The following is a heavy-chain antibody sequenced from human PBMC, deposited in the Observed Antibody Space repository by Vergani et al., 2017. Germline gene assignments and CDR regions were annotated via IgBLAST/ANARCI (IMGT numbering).Heavy chain of an antibody. J-gene: IGHJ3*02. CDR3: ARDHRSSGWHDDAFDI. D-gene: IGHD6-19*01. CDR2: INPSGGST. Sequence: QVQLVQSGAEVKKPGASVKVSCKASGYTFTSYYMHWVRQAPGQGLEWMGIINPSGGSTSYAQKFQGRVTMTRDTSTSTVYMELSSLRSEDTAVYYCARDHRSSGWHDDAFDIWGQGTMVTVSS. V-gene: IGHV1-46*01. CDR1: GYTFTSYY.